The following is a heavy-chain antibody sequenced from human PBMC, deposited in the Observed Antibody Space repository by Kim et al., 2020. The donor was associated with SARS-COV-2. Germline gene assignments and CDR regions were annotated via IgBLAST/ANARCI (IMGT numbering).Heavy chain of an antibody. D-gene: IGHD3-9*01. CDR2: MNPNSGNT. CDR1: GYTFTSYD. J-gene: IGHJ5*02. Sequence: ASVKVSCKASGYTFTSYDINWVRQATGQGLEWMGWMNPNSGNTGYAQKFQGRVTMTRNTSISTAYMELSSLRSEDTAVYYCARGWFRYYDILTGRFDPWGQGTLVTVSS. CDR3: ARGWFRYYDILTGRFDP. V-gene: IGHV1-8*01.